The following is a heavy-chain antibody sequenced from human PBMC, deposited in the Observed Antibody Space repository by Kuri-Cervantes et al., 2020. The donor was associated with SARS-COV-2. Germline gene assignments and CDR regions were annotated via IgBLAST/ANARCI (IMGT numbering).Heavy chain of an antibody. D-gene: IGHD5-18*01. V-gene: IGHV4-61*03. CDR3: ARKSGYSYNSNLDT. CDR1: GGSISSSSYY. CDR2: IYHSGAT. Sequence: SETLSLTCTVSGGSISSSSYYWSWIRQPPGKGLEWIGYIYHSGATNYNPSLESRVTISVDTSKNHFSLKLNSVTAADTAVYYCARKSGYSYNSNLDTWGPGTLVTVSS. J-gene: IGHJ5*02.